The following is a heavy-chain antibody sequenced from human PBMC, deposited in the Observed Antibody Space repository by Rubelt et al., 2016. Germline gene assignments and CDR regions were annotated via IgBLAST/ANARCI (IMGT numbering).Heavy chain of an antibody. CDR1: GFTFSSYA. V-gene: IGHV3-23*01. D-gene: IGHD6-19*01. J-gene: IGHJ4*02. CDR2: ISGSGGST. Sequence: SCAASGFTFSSYAMTWVRQVPGKGLEWVSGISGSGGSTYNADSVKGRFTISRDNSKNTLYLQMNSLRVEDTAVYYCAPPISGYSSGWYVYWGQGTLVTVSS. CDR3: APPISGYSSGWYVY.